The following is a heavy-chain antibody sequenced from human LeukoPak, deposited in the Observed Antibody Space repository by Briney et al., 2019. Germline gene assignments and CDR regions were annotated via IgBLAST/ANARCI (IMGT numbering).Heavy chain of an antibody. CDR3: ARDDDYGDSTLDY. D-gene: IGHD4-17*01. J-gene: IGHJ4*02. Sequence: ETLSLTCAVYGGSFSGYYWSWIRQPPGKGLEWVSSISSSSSYIYYADSVRGRFTISRDNAKNSLYLQMNSLRAEDTAVYYCARDDDYGDSTLDYWGQGTLVTVSS. CDR2: ISSSSSYI. V-gene: IGHV3-21*01. CDR1: GGSFSGYY.